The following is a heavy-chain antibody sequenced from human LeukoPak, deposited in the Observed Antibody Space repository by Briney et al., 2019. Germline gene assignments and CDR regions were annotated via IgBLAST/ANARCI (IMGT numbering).Heavy chain of an antibody. CDR1: GYTFTSYG. J-gene: IGHJ4*02. CDR3: ARGYCSGGSCYYFDY. D-gene: IGHD2-15*01. Sequence: GASVKVSCKASGYTFTSYGISWVRQTPGQGLEWMGWISAYNGNTNYAQKLQGRVTMTTDTSTSTAYMELRSLRSDDTAVYYCARGYCSGGSCYYFDYWGQATLVTVSS. CDR2: ISAYNGNT. V-gene: IGHV1-18*01.